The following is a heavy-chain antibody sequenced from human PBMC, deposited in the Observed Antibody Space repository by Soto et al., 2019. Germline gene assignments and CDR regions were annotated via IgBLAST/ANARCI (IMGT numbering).Heavy chain of an antibody. V-gene: IGHV3-48*03. Sequence: PGGSLRLSCTASGFTFSSYEMTWVRQAPGKGLEWVSYISSSGGTIHYADSVKGRFTVSRDNAKNSLYLQMNSLRAEDTAVYYCAGYWYANTGYYPAFAYWGQGALVTV. CDR3: AGYWYANTGYYPAFAY. J-gene: IGHJ4*02. CDR1: GFTFSSYE. CDR2: ISSSGGTI. D-gene: IGHD3-9*01.